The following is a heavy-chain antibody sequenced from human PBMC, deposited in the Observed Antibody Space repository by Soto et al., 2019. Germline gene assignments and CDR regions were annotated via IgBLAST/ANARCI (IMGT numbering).Heavy chain of an antibody. J-gene: IGHJ5*02. D-gene: IGHD4-17*01. Sequence: EVQVLESGGGLIQPGGSLRLSCAASGFTFDSYAMSWVRQAPGKGLEWVSVISGGGYSTYYADSVKGRFTLSRDNSKNTVYLHMNSLRAEDTAIYYCAKDSGNYGDPGESWGQGTLVTVSS. CDR2: ISGGGYST. CDR3: AKDSGNYGDPGES. V-gene: IGHV3-23*01. CDR1: GFTFDSYA.